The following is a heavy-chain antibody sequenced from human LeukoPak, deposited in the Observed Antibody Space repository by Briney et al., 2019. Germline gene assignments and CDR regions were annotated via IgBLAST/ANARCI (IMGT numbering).Heavy chain of an antibody. J-gene: IGHJ4*02. D-gene: IGHD2-8*02. CDR1: GYTFTTFG. V-gene: IGHV1-18*01. CDR3: ARDDNQSTGFPFDS. CDR2: ISAYNGNT. Sequence: ASVKVSCKASGYTFTTFGISWVRQAPGQGLEWVGWISAYNGNTNYAQKFQGRVTMTTDTSTSTAYMELRSLRSDDTAVYYCARDDNQSTGFPFDSWGQGTLVTVSS.